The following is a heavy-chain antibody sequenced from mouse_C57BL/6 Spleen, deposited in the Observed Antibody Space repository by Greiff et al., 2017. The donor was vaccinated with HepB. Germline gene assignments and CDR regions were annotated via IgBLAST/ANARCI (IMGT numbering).Heavy chain of an antibody. CDR1: GYTFTSYW. CDR2: INPSNGGT. D-gene: IGHD1-1*01. V-gene: IGHV1-53*01. CDR3: ALITTVVAPFAY. Sequence: VQLQQPGTELVKPGASVKLSCKASGYTFTSYWMHWVKQRPGQGLEWIGNINPSNGGTNYNEKFKSKATLTVDKSSSTADMQLSSLTSEDSAVYYCALITTVVAPFAYWGQGTLVTVSA. J-gene: IGHJ3*01.